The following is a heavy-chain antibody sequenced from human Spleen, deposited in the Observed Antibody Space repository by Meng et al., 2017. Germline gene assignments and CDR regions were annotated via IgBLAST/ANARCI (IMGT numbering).Heavy chain of an antibody. CDR2: IWYDGSNK. CDR3: ARDSHYDFWSGYYYYYYGMDV. V-gene: IGHV3-33*01. CDR1: GFTFSSYG. J-gene: IGHJ6*02. Sequence: GESLKISCAASGFTFSSYGMHWVRQAPGKGLEWVAVIWYDGSNKYYADSVKGRFTISRDNSKNTLYLQMNSLRAEDTAVYYCARDSHYDFWSGYYYYYYGMDVWGQGTTVTVSS. D-gene: IGHD3-3*01.